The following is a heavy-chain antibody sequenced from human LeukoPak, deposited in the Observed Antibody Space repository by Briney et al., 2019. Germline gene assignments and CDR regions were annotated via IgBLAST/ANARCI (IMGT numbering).Heavy chain of an antibody. J-gene: IGHJ4*02. CDR1: GFTFSSYE. Sequence: GGSLRLSCAASGFTFSSYETNWVRQAPGKGLEWVSYISSSGSTICYADSVKGRFTISRDNAKNSLYLQMNSLRAEDTAVYYCASGKGLTFDYWGQGTLVTVSS. D-gene: IGHD4-23*01. V-gene: IGHV3-48*03. CDR3: ASGKGLTFDY. CDR2: ISSSGSTI.